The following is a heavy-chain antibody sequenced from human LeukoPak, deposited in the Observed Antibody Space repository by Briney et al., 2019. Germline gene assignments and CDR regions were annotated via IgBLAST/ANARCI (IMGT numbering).Heavy chain of an antibody. Sequence: ASVKVSCKASGYTFTGYYMHWVRQAPGQGLEWMGWINPNSGGTNYAQKFQGRVTMTRDTSISTAYVELSRLRSDDTAVYYCATSIAAEGYYYYYMDVWGKGTTVTVSS. V-gene: IGHV1-2*02. CDR2: INPNSGGT. J-gene: IGHJ6*03. CDR1: GYTFTGYY. CDR3: ATSIAAEGYYYYYMDV. D-gene: IGHD6-13*01.